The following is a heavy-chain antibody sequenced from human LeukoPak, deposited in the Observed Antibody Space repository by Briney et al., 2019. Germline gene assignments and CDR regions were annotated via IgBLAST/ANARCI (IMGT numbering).Heavy chain of an antibody. V-gene: IGHV3-7*01. CDR3: ARGNFDSSSWYRTYDY. J-gene: IGHJ4*02. CDR2: IKQDGSEK. Sequence: QPGGSLRLSCAASGFTFSNYWMSWVRQAPGKGLEWVANIKQDGSEKYYVDSVKGRFTISRDNAKNSLYLQMNSLRAEDTAVYYCARGNFDSSSWYRTYDYWGQGTLVTVSS. D-gene: IGHD6-13*01. CDR1: GFTFSNYW.